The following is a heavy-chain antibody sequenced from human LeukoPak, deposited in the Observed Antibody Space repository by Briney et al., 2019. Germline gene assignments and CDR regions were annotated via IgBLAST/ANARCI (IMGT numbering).Heavy chain of an antibody. J-gene: IGHJ5*02. CDR2: ISYDGSNK. CDR1: GFTFSSYA. CDR3: ASGSTTGTDLSQFDP. Sequence: PGRTLRLSCAASGFTFSSYAMHWVRQAPGKGLEWVAVISYDGSNKYYADSVKGRFTISRDNSKNTLYLQMNSLRAEDTAVYYCASGSTTGTDLSQFDPWGQGTLVTVSS. V-gene: IGHV3-30-3*01. D-gene: IGHD1-1*01.